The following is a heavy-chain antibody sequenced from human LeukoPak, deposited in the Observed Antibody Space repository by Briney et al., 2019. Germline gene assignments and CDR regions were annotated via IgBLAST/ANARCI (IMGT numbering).Heavy chain of an antibody. CDR2: IYTSGST. J-gene: IGHJ5*02. D-gene: IGHD3-10*01. Sequence: SETLSLTCTVSGGSISSYYWSWIRQPAGKGLEWIGRIYTSGSTNYNPSLKSRVTMSVDTSKNQFSLKLSSVTAADTAVYYCARLLWFGELSNWFDPWGQGTLVTVSS. V-gene: IGHV4-4*07. CDR3: ARLLWFGELSNWFDP. CDR1: GGSISSYY.